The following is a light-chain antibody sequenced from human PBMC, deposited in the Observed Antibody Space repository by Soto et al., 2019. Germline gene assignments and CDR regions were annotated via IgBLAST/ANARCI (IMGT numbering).Light chain of an antibody. J-gene: IGKJ5*01. V-gene: IGKV3-11*01. CDR3: QQRYNWPPIT. CDR2: DAS. CDR1: QSVGSY. Sequence: EIVLTQSPATLSLSPGERVTLSCRASQSVGSYLAWYQQKPGQAPRLLIYDASNRATGIPARFSGSGSGTDFTLTISSLEPEDFAVYYCQQRYNWPPITFGQGTRLDIK.